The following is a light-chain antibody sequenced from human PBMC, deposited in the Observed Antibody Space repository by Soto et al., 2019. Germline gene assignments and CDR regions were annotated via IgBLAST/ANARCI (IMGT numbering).Light chain of an antibody. CDR1: QSVLSSSDNKNY. CDR3: QQYYRTPLP. J-gene: IGKJ4*01. Sequence: EIVMTQPPDAMAVSLGERATINCTSSQSVLSSSDNKNYLAWYHQKPGQPPKLLIYWASTRESGVPDRFSGSGSGTDFTLTISSLQAEDVAVYYCQQYYRTPLPFGGGTKVDIK. V-gene: IGKV4-1*01. CDR2: WAS.